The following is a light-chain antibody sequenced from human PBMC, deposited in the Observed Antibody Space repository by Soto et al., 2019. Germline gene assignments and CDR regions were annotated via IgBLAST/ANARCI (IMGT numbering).Light chain of an antibody. V-gene: IGKV3-15*01. Sequence: EIVLTQSPATLSVSPGESATLSCRASRSVSSNLAWYQQKPGQSPRLLIYFASTRATGVPARFSVSGSGTEFTLTISSLQSEDFAVYYCQQFKDWPPLTFGGGTKVEIK. CDR1: RSVSSN. CDR2: FAS. J-gene: IGKJ4*01. CDR3: QQFKDWPPLT.